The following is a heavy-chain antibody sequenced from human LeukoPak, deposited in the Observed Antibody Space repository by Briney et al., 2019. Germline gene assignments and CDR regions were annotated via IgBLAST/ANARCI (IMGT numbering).Heavy chain of an antibody. CDR2: ISSSSSTI. D-gene: IGHD3-9*01. V-gene: IGHV3-48*04. Sequence: GGSLRLSCAASGFTFSSYSMNWVRQAPGKGLEWVSYISSSSSTIYYADSVKGRFTISRDNAKNSLYLQMNSLRAEGTAVYYCARDRPIYDILTGYYLDYWGQGTLVTVSS. CDR1: GFTFSSYS. J-gene: IGHJ4*02. CDR3: ARDRPIYDILTGYYLDY.